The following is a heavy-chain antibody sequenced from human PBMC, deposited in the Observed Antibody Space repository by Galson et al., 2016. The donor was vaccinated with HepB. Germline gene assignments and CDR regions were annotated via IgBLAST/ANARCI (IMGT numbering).Heavy chain of an antibody. CDR2: IYSGGST. CDR3: TSVDRAVDAFDI. D-gene: IGHD3-10*01. V-gene: IGHV3-66*01. Sequence: SLRLSCAASGFIVSSNYMSWVRQAPGKGLEWVSLIYSGGSTYYVDSVKDRFTISRDNSKNTLYLQVNSLRAEDTAVYYCTSVDRAVDAFDIWGQGTMVTVSS. J-gene: IGHJ3*02. CDR1: GFIVSSNY.